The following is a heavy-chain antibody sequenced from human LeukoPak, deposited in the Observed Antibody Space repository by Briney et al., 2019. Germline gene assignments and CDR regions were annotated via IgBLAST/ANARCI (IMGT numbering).Heavy chain of an antibody. D-gene: IGHD2-21*02. CDR1: GFTFSSYS. CDR3: ARDNSVVVTAY. CDR2: ISSSSSYI. J-gene: IGHJ4*02. Sequence: GGSLRLSCAASGFTFSSYSMNWVRQARGKGLEWVSSISSSSSYIYYAESVKGRFTISRDNAKNPLYLQMDSLRAEDTAVYYCARDNSVVVTAYWAQGTLVPVSS. V-gene: IGHV3-21*01.